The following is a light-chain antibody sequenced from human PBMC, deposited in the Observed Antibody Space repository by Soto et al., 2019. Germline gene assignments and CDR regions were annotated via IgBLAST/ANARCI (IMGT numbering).Light chain of an antibody. J-gene: IGKJ5*01. CDR3: QQSYSTPPT. Sequence: DIQMTQSPSSVSASVGDTVTITCRASRGLSRWFAWYQQKPGGAPNLLVHTTSSLQSGVPSRFSGSGSGTDFTLTISNVQPEDFATYYCQQSYSTPPTFGQGTRLEIK. V-gene: IGKV1-12*01. CDR2: TTS. CDR1: RGLSRW.